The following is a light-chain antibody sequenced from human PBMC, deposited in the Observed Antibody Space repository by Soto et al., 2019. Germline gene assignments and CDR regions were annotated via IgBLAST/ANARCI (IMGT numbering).Light chain of an antibody. CDR1: QSVSSGY. J-gene: IGKJ1*01. Sequence: EIVLTQSPGTLSLSPGERATLSCRATQSVSSGYLAWYQHKPGQAPRLLMSGASSRATGIPDRFSGSGSGTDFTLTISRLEPEDFAMYYCQQYGSSPRTFGQGTKVEIK. CDR3: QQYGSSPRT. CDR2: GAS. V-gene: IGKV3-20*01.